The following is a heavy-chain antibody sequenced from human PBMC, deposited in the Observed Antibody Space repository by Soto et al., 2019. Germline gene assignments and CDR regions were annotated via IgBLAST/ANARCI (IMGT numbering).Heavy chain of an antibody. CDR2: ISYDGSNK. CDR3: AKSLSGGTLRGAFDI. CDR1: GFIFSDYG. J-gene: IGHJ3*02. V-gene: IGHV3-30*18. Sequence: QVQLVESGGGVVQPGRSLRLSCAASGFIFSDYGMHWVRQAPGKGLGWVTVISYDGSNKYYANSVKGRFTISRDNSKNTLYLQMNSLRAEDTAVYYCAKSLSGGTLRGAFDIWGQGTMVTVSS. D-gene: IGHD1-26*01.